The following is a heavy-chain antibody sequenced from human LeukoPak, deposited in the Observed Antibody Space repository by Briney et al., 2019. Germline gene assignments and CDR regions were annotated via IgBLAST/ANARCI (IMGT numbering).Heavy chain of an antibody. D-gene: IGHD5-24*01. CDR1: ELTSSTSW. J-gene: IGHJ4*02. CDR2: ISGSGGST. V-gene: IGHV3-23*01. Sequence: GGSLRLSCAASELTSSTSWMSWVRQAPGKGLEWVSAISGSGGSTNYADSVKDRFTISRDNSKNTLYLQMNSLRAEDTAVYYCATMDGYNYHFDYWGQGTLVTVSS. CDR3: ATMDGYNYHFDY.